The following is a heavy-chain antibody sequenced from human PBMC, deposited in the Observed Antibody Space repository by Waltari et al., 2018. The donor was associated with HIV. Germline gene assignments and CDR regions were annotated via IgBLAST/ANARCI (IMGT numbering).Heavy chain of an antibody. D-gene: IGHD6-19*01. J-gene: IGHJ4*02. V-gene: IGHV3-30*18. CDR1: GFTFSGYV. CDR3: AKDQHSSGWYYFDY. Sequence: QVQLVESGGGVVQPGGSLRLSCAASGFTFSGYVMRWVRTAPGKGLEWVAVISYEGSNKYYADSVKGRFTISRDNSKNTLYLQMNSLRAEDTAVYYCAKDQHSSGWYYFDYWGQGTLVTVSS. CDR2: ISYEGSNK.